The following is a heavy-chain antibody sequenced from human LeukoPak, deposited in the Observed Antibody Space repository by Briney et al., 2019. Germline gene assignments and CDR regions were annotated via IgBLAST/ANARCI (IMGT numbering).Heavy chain of an antibody. CDR2: MNPNSGNT. V-gene: IGHV1-8*01. D-gene: IGHD3-10*01. Sequence: ASVKVSCKASGYTFTSYDINWVRQATGQGLEWMGWMNPNSGNTGYAQKFQGRVTMTRNISISTAYMELSSLRSEDTAVYYCARVNTMVRGVPPGYWGQGTLVTVSS. J-gene: IGHJ4*02. CDR3: ARVNTMVRGVPPGY. CDR1: GYTFTSYD.